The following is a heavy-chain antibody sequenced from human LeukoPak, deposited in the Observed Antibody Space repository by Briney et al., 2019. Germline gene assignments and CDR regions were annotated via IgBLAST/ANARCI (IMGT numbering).Heavy chain of an antibody. CDR3: ARAPMVRGVTSTYYYYYYGMDV. V-gene: IGHV4-34*01. CDR1: GGSFSGYY. CDR2: INHNGST. Sequence: PSETLSLTCAVYGGSFSGYYWSWIRQPPGKGLEWNGEINHNGSTNYNPSLKSRFTISVDTSKNQFSLKLSSVTAADTAVYYCARAPMVRGVTSTYYYYYYGMDVWGQGTTVTVSS. D-gene: IGHD3-10*01. J-gene: IGHJ6*02.